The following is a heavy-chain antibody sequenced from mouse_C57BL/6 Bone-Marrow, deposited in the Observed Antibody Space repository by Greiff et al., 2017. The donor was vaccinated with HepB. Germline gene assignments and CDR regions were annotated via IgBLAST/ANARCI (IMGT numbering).Heavy chain of an antibody. J-gene: IGHJ3*01. Sequence: VQLQQSGAELVRPGASVTLSCKASGYTFTDYEMHWVKQTPVHGLEWIGAIDPETGGTAYNQKFKGKAILTADKSSSTAYMELRSLTSEDSAVYYCTREDSYDSFAYWGQGTLVTVSA. CDR3: TREDSYDSFAY. CDR1: GYTFTDYE. D-gene: IGHD2-12*01. V-gene: IGHV1-15*01. CDR2: IDPETGGT.